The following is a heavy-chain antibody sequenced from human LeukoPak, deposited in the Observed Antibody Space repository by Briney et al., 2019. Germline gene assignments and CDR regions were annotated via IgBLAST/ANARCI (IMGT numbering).Heavy chain of an antibody. CDR2: INPNSGGT. D-gene: IGHD1-26*01. CDR1: GYTFTGYY. J-gene: IGHJ3*02. CDR3: ARSSAYYNEADI. Sequence: GASVKVSCKASGYTFTGYYMHWVRQAPGQGLEWMGWINPNSGGTNFAQKFQGRVTMASDTSTSTVYMELSSLRSEDTAMYYCARSSAYYNEADIWGQGTMVTVSS. V-gene: IGHV1-2*02.